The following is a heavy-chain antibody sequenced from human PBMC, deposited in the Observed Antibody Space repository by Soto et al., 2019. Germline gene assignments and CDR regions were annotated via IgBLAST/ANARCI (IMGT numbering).Heavy chain of an antibody. D-gene: IGHD2-21*02. CDR1: GATFSSYA. CDR3: GRDAIVVVTATQYYYYYGMDV. J-gene: IGHJ6*02. Sequence: QVQLVQSGAEVKKPGSSVKVSCKASGATFSSYAISWVRQAPGQGLEWMGGIIPIFGTATYAQKFQCRVTITADESTSTAYNELSSLRSEETAVYYCGRDAIVVVTATQYYYYYGMDVWGQRTTVTVSS. CDR2: IIPIFGTA. V-gene: IGHV1-69*01.